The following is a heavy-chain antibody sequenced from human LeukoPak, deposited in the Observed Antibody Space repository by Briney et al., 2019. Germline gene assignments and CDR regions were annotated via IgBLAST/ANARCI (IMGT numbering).Heavy chain of an antibody. CDR3: VRDLGRFDS. CDR1: GDSLSGYN. Sequence: SETLSLTCIVSGDSLSGYNWSWIRQPAGKGPEWIGRIYSTGSTNYNPSLKSRVTMSVDRYKNQFSLRMNSMTAADTAVYFCVRDLGRFDSWGQGALVLVSS. J-gene: IGHJ5*01. V-gene: IGHV4-4*07. CDR2: IYSTGST.